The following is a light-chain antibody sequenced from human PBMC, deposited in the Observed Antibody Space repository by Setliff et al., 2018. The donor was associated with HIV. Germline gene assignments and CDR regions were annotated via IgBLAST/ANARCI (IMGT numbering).Light chain of an antibody. Sequence: QSVLTQPASVSGSPGQSITISCSGTRNDVGRYDLVSWYQQHPGKAPKLMIYQASKRPSGVSNRFSGSKSGNTASLTISGLQAEDEADYYCCSNTGSSTYVFGTGTKVTVL. CDR1: RNDVGRYDL. V-gene: IGLV2-23*01. J-gene: IGLJ1*01. CDR2: QAS. CDR3: CSNTGSSTYV.